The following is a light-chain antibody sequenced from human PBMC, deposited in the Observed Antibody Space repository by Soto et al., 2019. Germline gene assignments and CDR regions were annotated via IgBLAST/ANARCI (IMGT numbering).Light chain of an antibody. J-gene: IGKJ1*01. CDR3: QQRQSWPRT. Sequence: EIVMTQSPATLSVSPGERATLSCRASQRIDTSLAWYQQRPGQAPRLLLYNAATRATGIPARFSGRGFGTEFTLTISSLQSEDFALYYCQQRQSWPRTFGQGTKVDI. V-gene: IGKV3-15*01. CDR2: NAA. CDR1: QRIDTS.